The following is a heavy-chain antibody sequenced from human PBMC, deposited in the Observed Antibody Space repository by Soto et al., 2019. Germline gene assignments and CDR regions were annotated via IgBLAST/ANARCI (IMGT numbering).Heavy chain of an antibody. CDR1: GGSISSGGYS. J-gene: IGHJ4*02. D-gene: IGHD1-26*01. CDR2: IYHSGST. Sequence: PSETLSLTCAVSGGSISSGGYSWSWIRQPPGKGLEWIGYIYHSGSTYYNPSLKSRVTISVDRSKNQFSLKLSSVTAADTAVYYCARGPIYSLSIVGAILDLAYWGQGTLVTVSS. V-gene: IGHV4-30-2*01. CDR3: ARGPIYSLSIVGAILDLAY.